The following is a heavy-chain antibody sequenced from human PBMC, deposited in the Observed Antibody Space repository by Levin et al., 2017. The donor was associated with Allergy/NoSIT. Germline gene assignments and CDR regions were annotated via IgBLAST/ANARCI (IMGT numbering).Heavy chain of an antibody. J-gene: IGHJ6*02. CDR3: AHTKTVRWYCSSTSCYTGRLLGMDV. CDR1: GFSLSTSGVG. V-gene: IGHV2-5*02. Sequence: SGPTLVKPTQTLTLTCTFSGFSLSTSGVGVGWIRQPPGKALEWLALIYWDDDKRYSPSLKSRLTITKDTSKNQVVLTMTNMDPVDTATYYCAHTKTVRWYCSSTSCYTGRLLGMDVWGQGSTVTVSS. CDR2: IYWDDDK. D-gene: IGHD2-2*02.